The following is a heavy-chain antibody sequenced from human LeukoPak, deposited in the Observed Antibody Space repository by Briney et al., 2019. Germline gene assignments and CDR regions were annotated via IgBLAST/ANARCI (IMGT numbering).Heavy chain of an antibody. D-gene: IGHD6-19*01. CDR1: GDSISSGGDY. CDR3: ARTVSGYHLYY. CDR2: IYYTATT. J-gene: IGHJ4*01. Sequence: SETLSLSCTVSGDSISSGGDYWSWIRQHPGKGLEWIGYIYYTATTYYNPSLKRRVTISLDTSKKQFSLKLRSVTAADTAVYYCARTVSGYHLYYWGHGALV. V-gene: IGHV4-31*03.